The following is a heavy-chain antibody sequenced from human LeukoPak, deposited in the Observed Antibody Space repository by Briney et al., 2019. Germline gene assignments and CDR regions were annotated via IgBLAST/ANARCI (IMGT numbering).Heavy chain of an antibody. J-gene: IGHJ4*02. Sequence: GGSLRPSCAASGFTFSSYSMTWVRQAPGKGLEWVSSISSSSSYIYYADSVKGRFTISRDNAKNSLYLQMNSLRAEDTAVYYCARDHRGFDYWGQGTLVTVSS. V-gene: IGHV3-21*01. CDR1: GFTFSSYS. D-gene: IGHD3-10*01. CDR2: ISSSSSYI. CDR3: ARDHRGFDY.